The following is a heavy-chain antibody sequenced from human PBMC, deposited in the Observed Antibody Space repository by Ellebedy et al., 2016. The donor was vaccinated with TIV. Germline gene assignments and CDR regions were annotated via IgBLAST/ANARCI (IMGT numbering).Heavy chain of an antibody. D-gene: IGHD6-19*01. CDR1: GFTYLSYW. CDR2: IKPDGSEK. V-gene: IGHV3-7*01. J-gene: IGHJ4*02. CDR3: AREPKGWYHFDS. Sequence: PGGSLRLSCAVSGFTYLSYWIXWVRQAPGKGLEWVANIKPDGSEKSYVDSVKGRFTISRDNAKNSLYLQMDSLRAEDTAVYYCAREPKGWYHFDSWGQGTLVTVSS.